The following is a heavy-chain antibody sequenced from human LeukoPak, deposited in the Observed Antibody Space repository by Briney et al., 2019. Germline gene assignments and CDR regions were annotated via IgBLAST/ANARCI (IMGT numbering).Heavy chain of an antibody. CDR3: ARVAATIAD. J-gene: IGHJ4*02. CDR2: INPNSGDT. Sequence: ASVKVSCKASGYTFTVYDMHWVRQAPGQGLEWMGWINPNSGDTNYAQKFQGRGTMTRDTSISTAYMELSRLRSDDTAVYYCARVAATIADWGQGTLVTVSS. D-gene: IGHD5-12*01. V-gene: IGHV1-2*02. CDR1: GYTFTVYD.